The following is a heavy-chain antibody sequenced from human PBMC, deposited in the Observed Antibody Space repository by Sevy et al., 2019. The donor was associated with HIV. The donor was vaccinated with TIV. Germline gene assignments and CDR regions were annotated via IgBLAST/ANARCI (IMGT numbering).Heavy chain of an antibody. V-gene: IGHV4-30-2*01. J-gene: IGHJ3*02. CDR2: IHHAGST. Sequence: SETLSLTCAVSGGSITSTDFSCSWIRQAPGRGLEWIGFIHHAGSTYYNPSFQRGVTISVDRPRNKFSLKLSSVTAADAAVYYCARAVRGRNLAFDIWGQGTMVTVSS. CDR3: ARAVRGRNLAFDI. D-gene: IGHD3-10*01. CDR1: GGSITSTDFS.